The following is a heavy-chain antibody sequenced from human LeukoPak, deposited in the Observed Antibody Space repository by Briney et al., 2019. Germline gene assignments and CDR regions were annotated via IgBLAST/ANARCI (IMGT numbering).Heavy chain of an antibody. CDR1: GFTFSNAW. Sequence: GGSLRLSCAASGFTFSNAWMSWVRQAPGKGLEWVSTFSGTTSTYYADSVKGRVTISRDNSKNTLYLQMNSLRVEDTAVYYCAKLKQWQPQRYYFEYWGQGALVTVAS. V-gene: IGHV3-23*01. J-gene: IGHJ4*02. D-gene: IGHD6-19*01. CDR3: AKLKQWQPQRYYFEY. CDR2: FSGTTST.